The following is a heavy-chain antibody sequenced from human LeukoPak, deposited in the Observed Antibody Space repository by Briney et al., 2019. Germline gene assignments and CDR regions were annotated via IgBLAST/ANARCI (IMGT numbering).Heavy chain of an antibody. CDR3: ARDPPGSGSYYDY. CDR2: IYYSGST. Sequence: SETLSLTCTVSGGSISSNYWSWIRQPPGKGLECIGYIYYSGSTNYNPSLESRVTISVDTSKNQFSLKLNSVTAADTAVYYCARDPPGSGSYYDYWGQGTLVTVSS. CDR1: GGSISSNY. D-gene: IGHD3-10*01. V-gene: IGHV4-59*01. J-gene: IGHJ4*02.